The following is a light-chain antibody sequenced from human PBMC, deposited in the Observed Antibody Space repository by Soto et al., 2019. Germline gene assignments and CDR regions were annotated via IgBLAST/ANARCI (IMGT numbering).Light chain of an antibody. CDR3: QQYNNWPRT. CDR2: GAS. CDR1: QSVSSN. J-gene: IGKJ1*01. Sequence: EIVMTQSPATLSVSPGERATLSCRASQSVSSNLAWYQQKPGQAPRLLIYGASTRATGIPARFSGSGSGTEFTLTINSLKPEDFAVYYCQQYNNWPRTFGQGTKVEIK. V-gene: IGKV3-15*01.